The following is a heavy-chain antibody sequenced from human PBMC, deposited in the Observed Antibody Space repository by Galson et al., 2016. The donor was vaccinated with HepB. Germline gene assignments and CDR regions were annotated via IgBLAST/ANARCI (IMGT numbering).Heavy chain of an antibody. J-gene: IGHJ4*02. CDR2: IRGTSASI. Sequence: SLRLSCAASGFSFSSYAMNWVRQALGKGLEWVSVIRGTSASIHYADSVKGRFTISRDNSRDTLYLQMNSLRAEDTAVYYCAKDSWGTGAWEFYCDSWGQGTLVTVSS. D-gene: IGHD7-27*01. V-gene: IGHV3-23*01. CDR3: AKDSWGTGAWEFYCDS. CDR1: GFSFSSYA.